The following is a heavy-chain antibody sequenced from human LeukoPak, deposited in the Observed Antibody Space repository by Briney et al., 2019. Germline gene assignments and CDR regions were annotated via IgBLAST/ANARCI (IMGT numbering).Heavy chain of an antibody. CDR2: INIDGSNT. CDR3: ATSRTFDY. J-gene: IGHJ4*02. Sequence: QPGGSLRLSCAASGFTFSSYWMHWVRQAPGKGLVWVSHINIDGSNTRYADSVKGRFTISRDNAENTLYLQMNSLRVDDTAVYYCATSRTFDYWGQGTLVTVSS. CDR1: GFTFSSYW. V-gene: IGHV3-74*01.